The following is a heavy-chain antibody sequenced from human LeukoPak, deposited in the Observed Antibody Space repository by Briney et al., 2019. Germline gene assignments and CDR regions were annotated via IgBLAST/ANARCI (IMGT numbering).Heavy chain of an antibody. CDR1: GGSFSGYY. CDR2: INHSGST. J-gene: IGHJ4*02. CDR3: ARTTYYYGSGSHTSAFDY. D-gene: IGHD3-10*01. Sequence: SETLSLTCAVYGGSFSGYYWSWIRQPPGKGLEWIGEINHSGSTNYNPSLKSRVTISVDTSKNQFSLKLSSVTAADTAVYYCARTTYYYGSGSHTSAFDYWGQGTLVTVSS. V-gene: IGHV4-34*01.